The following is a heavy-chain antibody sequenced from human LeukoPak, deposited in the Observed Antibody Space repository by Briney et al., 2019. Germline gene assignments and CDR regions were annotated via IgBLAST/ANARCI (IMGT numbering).Heavy chain of an antibody. J-gene: IGHJ4*02. D-gene: IGHD6-13*01. CDR2: IKPDGSVG. Sequence: GGSLRLSCAASGFTFSNYWMTWVRQAPGKGLEWVANIKPDGSVGYYVDSVRGRFIISRDNAGNSLYLQMNSLRVEDTAVYYCTQNLVAAAGDHWGQGTLLIVSS. V-gene: IGHV3-7*01. CDR3: TQNLVAAAGDH. CDR1: GFTFSNYW.